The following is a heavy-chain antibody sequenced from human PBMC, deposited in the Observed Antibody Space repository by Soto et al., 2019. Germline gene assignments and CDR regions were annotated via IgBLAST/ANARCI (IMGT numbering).Heavy chain of an antibody. V-gene: IGHV4-31*03. CDR3: ARASESRGSRDYDFDYFDY. D-gene: IGHD5-12*01. J-gene: IGHJ4*01. CDR2: IYNSGNT. Sequence: SETLSLTCTVSGVSVTSSGYYWSWIRQHPGKGLEWIGYIYNSGNTYPNPSLRSRVTISVDTSDNQFSLKLSSVTAADTAVYYCARASESRGSRDYDFDYFDYWGHGILVTVSS. CDR1: GVSVTSSGYY.